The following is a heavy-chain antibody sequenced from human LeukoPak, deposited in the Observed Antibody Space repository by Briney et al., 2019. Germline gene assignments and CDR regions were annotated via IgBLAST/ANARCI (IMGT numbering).Heavy chain of an antibody. J-gene: IGHJ4*02. CDR1: GFTFSSYA. CDR2: ISGSGGST. Sequence: GRSLRLSCAASGFTFSSYAMSWVRQAPGKGLEWVSAISGSGGSTYYADSVKGRFTISRDNSKNTLYLQMNSLRAEDTAVYYCAKDLTTVTTQYIDYWGQGTLVSVSS. CDR3: AKDLTTVTTQYIDY. V-gene: IGHV3-23*01. D-gene: IGHD4-17*01.